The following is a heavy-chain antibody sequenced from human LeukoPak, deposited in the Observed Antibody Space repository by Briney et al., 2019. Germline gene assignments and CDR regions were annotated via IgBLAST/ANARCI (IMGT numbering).Heavy chain of an antibody. J-gene: IGHJ4*01. D-gene: IGHD2-2*01. CDR2: INHSGST. Sequence: PSETLSLTCAVYGGSFSGYYCSWIRQPPGKGLEWIGEINHSGSTNYNPSLKSRVTISVDTSKNQFSLKLSSVTAADTAVYYCASSGGNIVVVPAAHLEYWGQEPWSPSPQ. CDR3: ASSGGNIVVVPAAHLEY. V-gene: IGHV4-34*01. CDR1: GGSFSGYY.